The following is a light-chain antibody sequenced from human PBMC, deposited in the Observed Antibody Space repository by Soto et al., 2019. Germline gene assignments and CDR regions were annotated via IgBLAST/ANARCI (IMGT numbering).Light chain of an antibody. J-gene: IGLJ2*01. CDR3: LSFASSLSVV. Sequence: QSVLTQPPSVSGAPGQRVTISCTGTSCNIGADYDVHWYQQHPGRAPKLLIYGNTNRPSGVPDRFSGSKSGTSASLAITGLQAEDEADYYCLSFASSLSVVFGGGTKLTVL. V-gene: IGLV1-40*01. CDR1: SCNIGADYD. CDR2: GNT.